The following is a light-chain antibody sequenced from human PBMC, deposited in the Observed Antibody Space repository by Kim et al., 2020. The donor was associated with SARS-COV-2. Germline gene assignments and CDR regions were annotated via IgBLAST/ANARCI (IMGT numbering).Light chain of an antibody. Sequence: GQSVTISCTGTRSDVGGYNYVSWYQQHPGKAPKLMIYEVNKRPSGVPDRFSGSKSGDTASLTVSGLQAEDEADYYCSSCAGINNLVFGGGTQLTVL. CDR3: SSCAGINNLV. V-gene: IGLV2-8*01. CDR2: EVN. CDR1: RSDVGGYNY. J-gene: IGLJ2*01.